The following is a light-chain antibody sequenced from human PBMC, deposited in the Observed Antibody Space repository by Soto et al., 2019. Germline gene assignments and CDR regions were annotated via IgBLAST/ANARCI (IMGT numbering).Light chain of an antibody. J-gene: IGLJ2*01. Sequence: QSVLTQPPSLSGAPGQRVTISCTGSSSNIGAGYGVHWYQQVPGTAPKLLIYDNNYRPSGVPDRFSGSKSGTSASLAITGLQAEDEADYYCPSYDSSLSGSLFGGGTKLTVL. CDR1: SSNIGAGYG. CDR3: PSYDSSLSGSL. CDR2: DNN. V-gene: IGLV1-40*01.